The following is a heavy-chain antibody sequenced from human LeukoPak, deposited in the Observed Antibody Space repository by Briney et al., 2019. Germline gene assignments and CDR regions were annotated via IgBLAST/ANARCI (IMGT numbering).Heavy chain of an antibody. J-gene: IGHJ4*02. D-gene: IGHD1-14*01. Sequence: ASVKVSCKASGYTFTSYGISWVRQAPGQRLEWMGWINAGNGNTKYSQKFQGRVTITRDTSASTAYMELSSLRSEDTAVYYCARAPERYPPFDYWGQGTLVTVSS. CDR2: INAGNGNT. V-gene: IGHV1-3*01. CDR3: ARAPERYPPFDY. CDR1: GYTFTSYG.